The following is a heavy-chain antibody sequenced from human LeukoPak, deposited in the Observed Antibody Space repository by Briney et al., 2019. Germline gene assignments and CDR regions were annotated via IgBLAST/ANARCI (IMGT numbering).Heavy chain of an antibody. J-gene: IGHJ5*02. Sequence: GGSLRLSCAASGFTFSSYSMNWVRQAPGKGLEWVSSISSSSYIYYADSVKGRFTISRDNAKNSLYLQMNSLRAEDTAVYYCARIYCSGGSCYSPWFDPWGQGTLVTVSS. V-gene: IGHV3-21*01. CDR1: GFTFSSYS. CDR3: ARIYCSGGSCYSPWFDP. D-gene: IGHD2-15*01. CDR2: ISSSSYI.